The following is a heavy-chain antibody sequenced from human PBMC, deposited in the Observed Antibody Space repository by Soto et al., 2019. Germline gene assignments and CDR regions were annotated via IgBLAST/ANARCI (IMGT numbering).Heavy chain of an antibody. CDR2: IIPIFGTG. Sequence: QVQLVQSGAEVKKLGSSVKVSCKASGGTFGSYGISWVRQAPGQGLEWMGGIIPIFGTGNYAQKFQGRVTITADESTSTAHMELSSLRSEDTAVYYCARLHGYGHYYYGMDVWGQGTTVTVSS. D-gene: IGHD3-22*01. V-gene: IGHV1-69*01. CDR1: GGTFGSYG. J-gene: IGHJ6*02. CDR3: ARLHGYGHYYYGMDV.